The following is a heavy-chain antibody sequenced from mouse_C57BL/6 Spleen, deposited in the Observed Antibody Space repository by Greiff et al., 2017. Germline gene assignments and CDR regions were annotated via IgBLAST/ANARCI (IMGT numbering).Heavy chain of an antibody. V-gene: IGHV1-62-2*01. J-gene: IGHJ4*01. Sequence: VKLVESGAELVKPGASVKLSCKASGYTFTEYTIHWVKQRSGQGLEWIGWFYPGSGSIKYNEKFKDKATLTADKSSSTVYMELSRLTSDDSAVYFCARHEVYYGSSYGAMDYWGQGTSVTVSS. CDR1: GYTFTEYT. CDR2: FYPGSGSI. D-gene: IGHD1-1*01. CDR3: ARHEVYYGSSYGAMDY.